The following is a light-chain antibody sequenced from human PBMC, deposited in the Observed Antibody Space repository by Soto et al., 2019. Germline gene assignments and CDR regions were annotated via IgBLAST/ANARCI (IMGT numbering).Light chain of an antibody. Sequence: DIVMTQSPLSLPVTPGEPASISCKSSQILLYSNGYNYLDWYLQKPGQSPHLLIHLGSNRASGVPDRFSASGSGTDFTLKISRVEAEDVGVYYCMQSLQSPLTFGQGTKVDIK. CDR2: LGS. V-gene: IGKV2-28*01. CDR1: QILLYSNGYNY. J-gene: IGKJ1*01. CDR3: MQSLQSPLT.